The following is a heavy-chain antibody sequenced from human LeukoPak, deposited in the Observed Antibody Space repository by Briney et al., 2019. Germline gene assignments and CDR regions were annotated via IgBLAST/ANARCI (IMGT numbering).Heavy chain of an antibody. CDR2: ISFDASRS. CDR1: GFTSENYA. J-gene: IGHJ4*02. V-gene: IGHV3-30*04. CDR3: ARARLPGAAHCRGGHCYELDF. Sequence: GRSLRLSCLASGFTSENYAMHWVRQAPGKGLEWVAVISFDASRSGSADSVQGRFTISRDNSKNTLYLQMNSLRDEDTAVYFCARARLPGAAHCRGGHCYELDFWGRGTLVTVSS. D-gene: IGHD2-15*01.